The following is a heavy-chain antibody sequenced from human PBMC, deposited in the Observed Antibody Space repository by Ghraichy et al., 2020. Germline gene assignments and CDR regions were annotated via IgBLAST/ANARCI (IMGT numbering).Heavy chain of an antibody. J-gene: IGHJ4*02. Sequence: SETLSLTCAVYGEFFSGYYWSWIRQPPGKGLEWIGEIHHSGSTKYNPSLKSRVTISLDTSKNQFSLKLSSVTAADTAVYYCARPVHYYDNTGYPQRAFDYWGQGTLVTVSS. V-gene: IGHV4-34*01. CDR2: IHHSGST. CDR1: GEFFSGYY. CDR3: ARPVHYYDNTGYPQRAFDY. D-gene: IGHD3-22*01.